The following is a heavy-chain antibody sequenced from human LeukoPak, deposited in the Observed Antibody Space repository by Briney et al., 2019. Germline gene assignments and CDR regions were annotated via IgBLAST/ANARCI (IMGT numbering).Heavy chain of an antibody. Sequence: GGSLRLSCAASGFSFNSYSMNWVRQAPGKGLEWVSSISSTSSYIYYADSVKGRFTISRDNAKNSLYLQMNSLRAEDTAVYYCARDRILGGSYFDYWGQGTLVTVSS. CDR2: ISSTSSYI. CDR3: ARDRILGGSYFDY. V-gene: IGHV3-21*01. D-gene: IGHD3-16*01. J-gene: IGHJ4*02. CDR1: GFSFNSYS.